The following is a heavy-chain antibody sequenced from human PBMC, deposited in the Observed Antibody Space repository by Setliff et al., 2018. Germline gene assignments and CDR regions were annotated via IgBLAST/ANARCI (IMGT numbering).Heavy chain of an antibody. V-gene: IGHV3-11*01. J-gene: IGHJ4*02. CDR2: ISNDAYTI. CDR3: ARVHYETSTYSPTLFDH. CDR1: GFNFSNYY. D-gene: IGHD3-22*01. Sequence: GGSLRLSCAASGFNFSNYYMTWVRQAPGKGLEWVSSISNDAYTIHYADSMKGRLTISRDNSKNSVFLQMNSLRVEDTAVYYCARVHYETSTYSPTLFDHWGQGALVTVSS.